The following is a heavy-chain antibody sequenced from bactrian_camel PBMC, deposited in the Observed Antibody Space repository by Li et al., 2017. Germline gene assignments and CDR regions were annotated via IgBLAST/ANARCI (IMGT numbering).Heavy chain of an antibody. V-gene: IGHV3S60*01. CDR1: GFTFDKTD. D-gene: IGHD5*01. J-gene: IGHJ4*01. CDR3: AADRGYGLGTLRSPGDEYNY. CDR2: ISSGRNT. Sequence: HVQLVESGGGLVQAGETLRLSCTASGFTFDKTDMAWYRQAPGNRYELVSSISSGRNTYYTTSVMGRFTISRDNAENTVNLQMNNLKPGDTGVYYRAADRGYGLGTLRSPGDEYNYWGQGTQVTVS.